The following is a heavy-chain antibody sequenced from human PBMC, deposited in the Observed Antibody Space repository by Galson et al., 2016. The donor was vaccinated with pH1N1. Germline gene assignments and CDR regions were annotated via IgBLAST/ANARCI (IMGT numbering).Heavy chain of an antibody. Sequence: SVKVSCKASRDTFINYAFSWVRQAPGKGLEWMGGIIPILGAPNDAQNFQGRVTISTDKSTTTAYMELTGLTSGDTAIYYCARMSSGYNTIDSWGQGTLITVSS. D-gene: IGHD6-25*01. V-gene: IGHV1-69*10. CDR3: ARMSSGYNTIDS. CDR1: RDTFINYA. J-gene: IGHJ4*02. CDR2: IIPILGAP.